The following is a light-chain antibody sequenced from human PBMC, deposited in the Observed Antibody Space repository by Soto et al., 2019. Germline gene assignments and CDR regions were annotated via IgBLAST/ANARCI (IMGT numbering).Light chain of an antibody. CDR3: GTWDSSLSIGG. J-gene: IGLJ3*02. Sequence: QSVLTQPPSVSAAPGQKVTISFSGSSSNIGNNYVAWYQHLPGTAPKLLIYDNNKPPSGIPDRFSGSKSGTSATLGITGLQTGDEAHYYCGTWDSSLSIGGFGGGTKLTVL. CDR1: SSNIGNNY. CDR2: DNN. V-gene: IGLV1-51*01.